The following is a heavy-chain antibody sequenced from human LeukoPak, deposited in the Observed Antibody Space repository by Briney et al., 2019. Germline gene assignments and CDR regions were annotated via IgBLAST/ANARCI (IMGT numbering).Heavy chain of an antibody. Sequence: GGSLRLSCSASGFTFSTYAMHWVRQAPGKGLEFVSSITSNGDNIFYADSVKGRFTISRDNSKNTLYLQMSSLRAEDTAVYYCARAIAVAGPYYFDYWGQGTLVTVSS. CDR1: GFTFSTYA. V-gene: IGHV3-64D*09. CDR3: ARAIAVAGPYYFDY. D-gene: IGHD6-19*01. CDR2: ITSNGDNI. J-gene: IGHJ4*02.